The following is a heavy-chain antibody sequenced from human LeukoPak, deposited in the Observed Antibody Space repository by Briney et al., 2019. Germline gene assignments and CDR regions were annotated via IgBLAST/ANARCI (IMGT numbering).Heavy chain of an antibody. D-gene: IGHD6-13*01. CDR1: GCSITSYY. V-gene: IGHV4-59*01. CDR3: ARVGSSWAFDI. Sequence: PSETLSLTCTASGCSITSYYWSWIRQAPGKGLEWIGYIYYSVSTNYNPSLKSRVTISVDTAKKQFSLKLSSVTAADTAVYYCARVGSSWAFDIWGQGTMVTVSS. J-gene: IGHJ3*02. CDR2: IYYSVST.